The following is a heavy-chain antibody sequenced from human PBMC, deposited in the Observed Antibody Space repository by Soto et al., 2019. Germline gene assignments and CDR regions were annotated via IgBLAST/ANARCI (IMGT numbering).Heavy chain of an antibody. D-gene: IGHD6-6*01. CDR2: IYHSGST. CDR1: GGSISSGGYS. CDR3: ARDRGAALSFWWFDP. Sequence: PSETLSLTCAVSGGSISSGGYSWSWIRQPPGKGLEWIGYIYHSGSTYYNPSLKSRVTISVDRSKKQFSLKLSSVTAADTAVFYCARDRGAALSFWWFDPWGQGTLVTVSS. V-gene: IGHV4-30-2*01. J-gene: IGHJ5*02.